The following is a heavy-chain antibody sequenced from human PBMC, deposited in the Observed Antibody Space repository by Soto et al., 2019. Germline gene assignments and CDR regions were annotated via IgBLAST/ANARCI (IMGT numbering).Heavy chain of an antibody. D-gene: IGHD6-25*01. Sequence: NPSETLSLTCSASGGSITSSSHCWGWVRQPPGKGLAWIGTIYFTGNTYYTPSLKSRLTMSIDTSKNEFSLRLNSVTAADTAVYYCAGQTFTIAAASYGRSNWFDPWGPGTLVTVSS. CDR3: AGQTFTIAAASYGRSNWFDP. J-gene: IGHJ5*02. CDR1: GGSITSSSHC. V-gene: IGHV4-39*01. CDR2: IYFTGNT.